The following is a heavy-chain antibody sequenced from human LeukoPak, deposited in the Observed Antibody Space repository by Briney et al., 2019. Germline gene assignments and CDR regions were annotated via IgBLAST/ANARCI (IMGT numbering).Heavy chain of an antibody. CDR1: GFTFSSYG. CDR2: ISGSGGST. V-gene: IGHV3-23*01. CDR3: AKTWNVRDWFDP. D-gene: IGHD1-1*01. Sequence: GGSLRLSCAASGFTFSSYGMSWVRQAPGKGLEWVSAISGSGGSTYYAESVKGRFAISRDNSKNTLYLQMNSVRAEDTAVYYCAKTWNVRDWFDPWGQGTLVTVSS. J-gene: IGHJ5*02.